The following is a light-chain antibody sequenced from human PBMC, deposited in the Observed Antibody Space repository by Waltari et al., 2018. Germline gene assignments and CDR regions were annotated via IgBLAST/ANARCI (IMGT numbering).Light chain of an antibody. V-gene: IGKV3-20*01. CDR2: DAS. J-gene: IGKJ1*01. CDR3: QKYGTLPAT. Sequence: DIVLTQSPGTLSLSPGERATLSCRASQSVSRTLAWYQQKPCQAPRLLIEDASTRATGFPDRCSGSGCGTGFSSTISRLEPEDVAVYYCQKYGTLPATFGQGTTVEIK. CDR1: QSVSRT.